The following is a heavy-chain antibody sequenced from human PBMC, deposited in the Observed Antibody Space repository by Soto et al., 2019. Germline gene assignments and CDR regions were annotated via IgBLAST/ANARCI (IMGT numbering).Heavy chain of an antibody. J-gene: IGHJ4*02. CDR2: IYSGGST. Sequence: EVQLVESGGGLVQPGGSLRLSCAASGFTVSSNYMSWVRQAPGKGLEWVSVIYSGGSTYYADSVKGRFTISRDNSKNTLYLQMNSLRAEDTAVYYCGRGGIAAAGRGPFDYWGQGTLVTVSS. D-gene: IGHD6-13*01. V-gene: IGHV3-66*01. CDR1: GFTVSSNY. CDR3: GRGGIAAAGRGPFDY.